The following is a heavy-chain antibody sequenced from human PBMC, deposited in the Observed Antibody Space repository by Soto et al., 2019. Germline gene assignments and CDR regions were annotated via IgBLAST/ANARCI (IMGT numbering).Heavy chain of an antibody. D-gene: IGHD2-2*01. J-gene: IGHJ5*02. CDR3: ARGSWYRLWFDP. CDR1: GGSFSGYY. CDR2: INHSGST. Sequence: SETLSLTCAVYGGSFSGYYWSWIRQPPGKGLEWIGEINHSGSTNYNPSLKSRVTISVDTSKNQFSLKLSSVTAADTAVYYCARGSWYRLWFDPGGQGTLVTVS. V-gene: IGHV4-34*01.